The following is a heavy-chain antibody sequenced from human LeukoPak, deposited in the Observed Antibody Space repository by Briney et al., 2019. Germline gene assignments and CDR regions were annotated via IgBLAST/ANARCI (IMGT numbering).Heavy chain of an antibody. J-gene: IGHJ3*01. CDR2: ISGSGGST. CDR3: ANDRRDSAMANDAFDL. Sequence: GGSLRLSCAASGFTFSSYAMSWVRQAPGKGLDWVSAISGSGGSTYYADSVKGRFTISRDNSKNTLYLQMNSLRAGDTALYYCANDRRDSAMANDAFDLWGQGTMVTVSS. D-gene: IGHD5-18*01. CDR1: GFTFSSYA. V-gene: IGHV3-23*01.